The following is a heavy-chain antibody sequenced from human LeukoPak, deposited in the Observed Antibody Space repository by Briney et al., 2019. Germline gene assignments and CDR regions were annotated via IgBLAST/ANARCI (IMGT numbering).Heavy chain of an antibody. Sequence: GGSLRLSCAASGFTFSSYGMHWVRQAPGKGLEWVAVISYDGSNKYYADSVKGRFTISRDNSKNTLYLQMNSLRAEDTAVYYCAKSSSGEHISRGMDVWGQGTTVTVSS. CDR2: ISYDGSNK. J-gene: IGHJ6*02. CDR3: AKSSSGEHISRGMDV. V-gene: IGHV3-30*18. D-gene: IGHD3-10*01. CDR1: GFTFSSYG.